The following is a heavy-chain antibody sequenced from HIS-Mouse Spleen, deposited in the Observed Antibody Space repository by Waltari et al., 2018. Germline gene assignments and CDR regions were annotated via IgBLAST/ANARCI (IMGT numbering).Heavy chain of an antibody. V-gene: IGHV3-7*01. Sequence: EVQLVESGGGLVQPGWSLRLSCAAFGFTCRSYWMSWVRQAPGKGLEWVANIKQDGSEKYYVDSVKGRFTISRDNAKNSLYLQMNSLRAEDTAVYYCARRRSDFDYWGQGTLVTVSS. CDR3: ARRRSDFDY. J-gene: IGHJ4*02. CDR1: GFTCRSYW. CDR2: IKQDGSEK.